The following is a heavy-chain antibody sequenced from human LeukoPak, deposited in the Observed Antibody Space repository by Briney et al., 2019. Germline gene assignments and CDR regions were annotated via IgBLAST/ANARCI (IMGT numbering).Heavy chain of an antibody. CDR1: GYTFTSYG. J-gene: IGHJ4*02. CDR3: ASPPLYDSSGYYRD. Sequence: ASVKVSCKASGYTFTSYGISWVRQAPGQGLEWMGWISAYNGNTNYAQKFQGRVTITADKSTSTAYMELSSLRSEDTAVYYCASPPLYDSSGYYRDWGQGTLVTVSS. D-gene: IGHD3-22*01. CDR2: ISAYNGNT. V-gene: IGHV1-18*01.